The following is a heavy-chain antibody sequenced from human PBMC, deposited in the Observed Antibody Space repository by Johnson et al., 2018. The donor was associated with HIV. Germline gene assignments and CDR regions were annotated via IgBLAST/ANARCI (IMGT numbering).Heavy chain of an antibody. CDR1: GFTFSSYA. V-gene: IGHV3-30*14. CDR3: TRGSITDDAFDV. J-gene: IGHJ3*01. Sequence: QVQLVESGGGVVQPGRSLRLSCAASGFTFSSYAMHWVRQAPGKGLEWVAVISYDGSNKYYADSVKGRFTISRDTSKNMLYLQMNSLRPEDTAVYYCTRGSITDDAFDVWGLGTMVTVSS. CDR2: ISYDGSNK. D-gene: IGHD1-26*01.